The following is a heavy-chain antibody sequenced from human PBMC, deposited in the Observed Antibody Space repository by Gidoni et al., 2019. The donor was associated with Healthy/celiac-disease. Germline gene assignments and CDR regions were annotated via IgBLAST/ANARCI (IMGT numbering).Heavy chain of an antibody. J-gene: IGHJ5*02. CDR1: GGSFSGYY. CDR3: ARGVPGIAAAGWFDP. V-gene: IGHV4-34*01. Sequence: QVQLQQWGAGLLKPSETLSLTCPVYGGSFSGYYWSWIRQPPGKGLEWIGEINHSGSTNYNPSLKSRVTISVDTSKNQFSLKLSSVTAADTAVYYCARGVPGIAAAGWFDPWGQGTLVTVSS. CDR2: INHSGST. D-gene: IGHD6-13*01.